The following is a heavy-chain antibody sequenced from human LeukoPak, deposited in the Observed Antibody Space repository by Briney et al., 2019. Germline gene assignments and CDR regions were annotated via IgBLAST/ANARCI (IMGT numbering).Heavy chain of an antibody. CDR1: GFTFSSYG. Sequence: PGRSLRLSCAASGFTFSSYGMHWVRQAPGKGLEWVAVISYDGSNKYYADSVKGRFTISRDNSKNTLYLQMNSLRAEDTAVCYCAKDHSSGWYFDYWGQGTLVTVSS. J-gene: IGHJ4*02. CDR2: ISYDGSNK. V-gene: IGHV3-30*18. CDR3: AKDHSSGWYFDY. D-gene: IGHD6-19*01.